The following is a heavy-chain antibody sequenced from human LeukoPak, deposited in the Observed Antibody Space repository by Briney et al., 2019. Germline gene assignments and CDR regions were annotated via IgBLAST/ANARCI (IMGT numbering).Heavy chain of an antibody. CDR2: VYYDGST. D-gene: IGHD6-13*01. V-gene: IGHV4-31*03. CDR1: GGSISSGGYY. CDR3: ASLVEAATNWLDP. J-gene: IGHJ5*02. Sequence: SETLSLTCTVSGGSISSGGYYWSWIRQHPGKGLEGIGYVYYDGSTYYNPSLKSRITMSLDTSKHQFSLRMNSVTAADSAVYYCASLVEAATNWLDPWGQGTLVTVSS.